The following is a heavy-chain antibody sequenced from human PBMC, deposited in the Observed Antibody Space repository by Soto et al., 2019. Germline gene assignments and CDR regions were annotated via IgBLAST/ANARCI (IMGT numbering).Heavy chain of an antibody. CDR3: AAYYDSVWGSYHSRTPQHN. CDR2: IYYSGST. J-gene: IGHJ4*01. CDR1: GGSISSGGYY. Sequence: SETLSLTCTVSGGSISSGGYYWSWIRQHPGKGLEWIGYIYYSGSTYYNPSLKSRVTISVDTSKNQFSLKLSSVTAADTAVYYCAAYYDSVWGSYHSRTPQHNWGQGALVTASS. D-gene: IGHD3-16*02. V-gene: IGHV4-31*03.